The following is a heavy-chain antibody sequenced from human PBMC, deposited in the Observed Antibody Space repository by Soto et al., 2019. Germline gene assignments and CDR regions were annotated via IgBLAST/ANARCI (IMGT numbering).Heavy chain of an antibody. J-gene: IGHJ4*02. Sequence: VQLVESGGGVVQPGRSLRLSCAASGFTFSSYGMHWVRQAPGKGLEWVAVIWYDGSNKYYADSVKGRFTISRDNSKNTLYRQMNSLRGEDTAVYYCARDQVTVYSRVWYGYYFDYWGQGTLVTVSS. CDR2: IWYDGSNK. D-gene: IGHD6-19*01. CDR3: ARDQVTVYSRVWYGYYFDY. CDR1: GFTFSSYG. V-gene: IGHV3-33*01.